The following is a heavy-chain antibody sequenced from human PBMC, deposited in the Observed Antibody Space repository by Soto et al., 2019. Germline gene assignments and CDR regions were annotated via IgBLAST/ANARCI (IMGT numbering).Heavy chain of an antibody. V-gene: IGHV3-33*01. CDR3: ARDGDGDYVFDY. D-gene: IGHD4-17*01. CDR2: IWYDGSNK. CDR1: GFTFSSYG. J-gene: IGHJ4*02. Sequence: GGSLRLSCAASGFTFSSYGMHWVRQAPGKGLEWVAVIWYDGSNKYYADSVKGRFTISRDNSKNTLYLQMNSLRAEDTAVYYCARDGDGDYVFDYWGQGTLVTVSS.